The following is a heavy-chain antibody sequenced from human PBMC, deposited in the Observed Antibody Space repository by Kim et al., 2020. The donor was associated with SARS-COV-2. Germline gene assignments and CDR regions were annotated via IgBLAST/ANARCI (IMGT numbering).Heavy chain of an antibody. V-gene: IGHV3-74*01. CDR2: T. J-gene: IGHJ4*02. D-gene: IGHD1-1*01. CDR3: ARGNAHAFDY. Sequence: TSYADSVKGRFSISRDNPKNTLYLQMNNLRAEDTGVYYCARGNAHAFDYWGQGTLVTVSS.